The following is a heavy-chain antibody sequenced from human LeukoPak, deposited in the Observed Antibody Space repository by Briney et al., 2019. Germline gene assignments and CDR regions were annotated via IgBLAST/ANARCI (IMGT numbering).Heavy chain of an antibody. Sequence: GGSLRLSCAASGFTFRNYYMIWIRQATGKGLEWLSYISSNGNTIYYADSVRGRFTVSRDNVKNSLFVEMNSLRAEDTTVYYCARDGYNYFDFWGQGTLVTVSS. CDR1: GFTFRNYY. V-gene: IGHV3-11*01. J-gene: IGHJ4*02. CDR2: ISSNGNTI. D-gene: IGHD1-1*01. CDR3: ARDGYNYFDF.